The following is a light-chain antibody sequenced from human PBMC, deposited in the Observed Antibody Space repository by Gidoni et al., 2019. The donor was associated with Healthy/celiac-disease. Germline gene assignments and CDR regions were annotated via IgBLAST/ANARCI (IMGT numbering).Light chain of an antibody. CDR3: NSRDSSGNHVV. CDR2: GKN. J-gene: IGLJ2*01. V-gene: IGLV3-19*01. CDR1: SLRSYY. Sequence: SSELTQDPAVSVALGQTVRITCQGDSLRSYYASWYQQKPGQAPVLVIYGKNNRPSVIPDRFSGSSSVNTASLTITGAQAEDEADYYCNSRDSSGNHVVFGGGTKLTVL.